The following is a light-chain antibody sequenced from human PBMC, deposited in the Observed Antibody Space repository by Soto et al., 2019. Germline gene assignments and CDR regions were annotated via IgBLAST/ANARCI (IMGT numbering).Light chain of an antibody. J-gene: IGKJ1*01. CDR1: QSVKTK. CDR3: QQYGASRT. V-gene: IGKV3D-15*01. Sequence: EIVMTQSPDTLSVSPGERASLSCRASQSVKTKLAWYQKRPGQPPRLLIYEASTRAPGIPDRFSGSETETDFTLTISSLEPEDFAVYYCQQYGASRTFGQGTKVDIK. CDR2: EAS.